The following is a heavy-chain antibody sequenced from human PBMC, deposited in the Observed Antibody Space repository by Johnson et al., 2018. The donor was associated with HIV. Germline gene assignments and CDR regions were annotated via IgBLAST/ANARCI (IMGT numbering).Heavy chain of an antibody. CDR2: ISYDGSNK. CDR3: ARVKGAFDI. V-gene: IGHV3-30*04. Sequence: QVQLVESGGGVVQPGRSLRLSCVVSGFTYSSYAMHWVRQAPGKGLEWVAVISYDGSNKYYADSVKGRFTISRDNSKNTLYLQMNSLRGEDTAVYYCARVKGAFDIWGQGTMVTVSS. J-gene: IGHJ3*02. CDR1: GFTYSSYA.